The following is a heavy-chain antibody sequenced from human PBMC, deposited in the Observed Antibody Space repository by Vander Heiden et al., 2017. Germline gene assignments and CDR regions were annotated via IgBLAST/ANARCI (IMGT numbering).Heavy chain of an antibody. CDR3: ARDSGSGSYYDDLIDY. D-gene: IGHD1-26*01. V-gene: IGHV3-74*01. CDR2: INSDGSST. J-gene: IGHJ4*02. CDR1: GFTFSSYW. Sequence: EVQLVESGGGLVQPGGSLRPSCAASGFTFSSYWMHWVRQAPGKGLVWVSRINSDGSSTSYADSVKGRFTISRDNAKNTLYLQMNSLRAEDTAVYYCARDSGSGSYYDDLIDYWGQGTLVTVSS.